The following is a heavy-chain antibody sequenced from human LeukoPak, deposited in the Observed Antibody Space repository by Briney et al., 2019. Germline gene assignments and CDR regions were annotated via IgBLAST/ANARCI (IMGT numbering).Heavy chain of an antibody. CDR3: ARESQRGYSGYDYPYYFDY. Sequence: SETLSLTCTVSGGSISSGSYYWSWIRQPAGKGLEWIGRIYTSGTTYYNPSLKSRVTISVDTSKNQFSLKLSSVTAADTAVYYCARESQRGYSGYDYPYYFDYWGQGTLVTVSS. J-gene: IGHJ4*02. CDR2: IYTSGTT. D-gene: IGHD5-12*01. CDR1: GGSISSGSYY. V-gene: IGHV4-61*02.